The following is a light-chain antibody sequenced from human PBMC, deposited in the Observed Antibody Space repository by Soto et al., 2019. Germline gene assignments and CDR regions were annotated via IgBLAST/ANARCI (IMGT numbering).Light chain of an antibody. CDR1: QSVSSN. J-gene: IGKJ5*01. CDR3: QQYNNWPLT. V-gene: IGKV3-15*01. Sequence: EIVMTQSPATLSVSPGERATLSCRASQSVSSNLAWYQQKPGQAPRLLIYGASTRATGIPARFSGSGSGTEFTLTISSLQSEDFAVYYCQQYNNWPLTSGHGTRLEIK. CDR2: GAS.